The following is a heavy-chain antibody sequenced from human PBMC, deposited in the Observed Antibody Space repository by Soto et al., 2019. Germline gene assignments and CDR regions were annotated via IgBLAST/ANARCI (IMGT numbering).Heavy chain of an antibody. CDR3: VQDGWVH. Sequence: EVKLVESGGDLLQPGGSLRLSCVGSGFTFSEYSMDWVRQAPGKGLEWISFIDNYGETIQYADSVRGRFTVSRDNAKNALYLHMNGLRVDDTAIYYRVQDGWVHWGQGTLVPVSS. CDR2: IDNYGETI. CDR1: GFTFSEYS. J-gene: IGHJ4*02. D-gene: IGHD3-16*01. V-gene: IGHV3-48*01.